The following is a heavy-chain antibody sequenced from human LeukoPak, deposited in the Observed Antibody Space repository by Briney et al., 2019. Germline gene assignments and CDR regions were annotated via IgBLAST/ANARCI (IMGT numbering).Heavy chain of an antibody. CDR3: AKGRGRSYPHYYMDV. CDR2: IRYDGSNK. Sequence: PGGSLRLSCAASGFTFSNYGMHWVRQAPGKGLEWVAFIRYDGSNKHYADSVKGRFLISRDNSKNTLYLQMNSLRAEDTAVYYCAKGRGRSYPHYYMDVWGKGTTVTVSS. D-gene: IGHD1-26*01. V-gene: IGHV3-30*02. CDR1: GFTFSNYG. J-gene: IGHJ6*03.